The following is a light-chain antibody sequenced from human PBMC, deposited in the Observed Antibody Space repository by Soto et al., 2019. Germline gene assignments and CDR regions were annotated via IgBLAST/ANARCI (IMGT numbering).Light chain of an antibody. V-gene: IGLV1-44*01. CDR2: TND. J-gene: IGLJ1*01. CDR1: TANIGTNT. CDR3: ATWDGSVYV. Sequence: QSVLTQPPSASGTPGQRVTISCSGSTANIGTNTVNWFQHLPGSAPKLLIYTNDQRPSGVPDRFSGSRSGTSASLAISGLQSEDEADYYCATWDGSVYVFGTGTKVTVL.